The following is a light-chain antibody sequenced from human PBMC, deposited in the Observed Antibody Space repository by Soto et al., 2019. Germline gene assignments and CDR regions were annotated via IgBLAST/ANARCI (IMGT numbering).Light chain of an antibody. V-gene: IGKV1-39*01. J-gene: IGKJ1*01. CDR1: QSISYW. CDR3: QQSYSAPLT. CDR2: AAS. Sequence: DIQLTQSPSSLSASVGDRVTITFRTNQSISYWLNWYQQKPGKAPKILIYAASTLHTGVPARFIVSGLVTDFTITISSLPAEDFATYYCQQSYSAPLTFGQGTKVDIK.